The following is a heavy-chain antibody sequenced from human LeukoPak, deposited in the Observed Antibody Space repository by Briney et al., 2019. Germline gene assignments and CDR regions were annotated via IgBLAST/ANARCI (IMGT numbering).Heavy chain of an antibody. CDR2: IYYSGST. CDR1: GGSISSSSYY. Sequence: SETLSLTCTVSGGSISSSSYYWGWIRQPPGKGLEWIGSIYYSGSTYYNPSLKSRVTISVDTSKNQFSLKLRSVTAADTAVYYCARDKGCSGGDCYSEYYFDYWGQGTLVTVSS. D-gene: IGHD2-15*01. V-gene: IGHV4-39*07. J-gene: IGHJ4*02. CDR3: ARDKGCSGGDCYSEYYFDY.